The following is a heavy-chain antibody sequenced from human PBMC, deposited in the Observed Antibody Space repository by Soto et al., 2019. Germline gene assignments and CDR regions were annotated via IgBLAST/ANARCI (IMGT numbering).Heavy chain of an antibody. J-gene: IGHJ3*02. Sequence: EVQLLESGGGLVQPGGSLRLSCAASGFTFSSYAMSWVRQAPGKGLEWVSAISGSGGSTYSADSVKGRFTISRDNSKNTLYLQMNSLRAEDTAVYYCAKVVGLGYCSGGSCYLGAFDIWGQGTMVTVSS. CDR1: GFTFSSYA. CDR3: AKVVGLGYCSGGSCYLGAFDI. D-gene: IGHD2-15*01. CDR2: ISGSGGST. V-gene: IGHV3-23*01.